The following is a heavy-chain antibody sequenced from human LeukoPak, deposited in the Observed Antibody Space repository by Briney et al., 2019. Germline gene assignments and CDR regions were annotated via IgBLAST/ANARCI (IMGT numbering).Heavy chain of an antibody. CDR1: GFTFSSYE. D-gene: IGHD3-10*01. V-gene: IGHV3-48*03. Sequence: PGGSLRLSCAASGFTFSSYEMNWVRQAPGKGLEWVSYISSSGSTIYYADSVKGRFTISRDNAKNSPYLQMNSLRAEDTAVYYCARDAMVRGVISRWDYWGQGTLVTVSS. CDR2: ISSSGSTI. CDR3: ARDAMVRGVISRWDY. J-gene: IGHJ4*02.